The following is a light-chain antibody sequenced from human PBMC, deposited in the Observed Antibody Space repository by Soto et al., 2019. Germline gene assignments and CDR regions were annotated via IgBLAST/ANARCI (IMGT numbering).Light chain of an antibody. V-gene: IGLV1-51*01. CDR3: GTWDSSLSAYV. Sequence: QSVLTQPPSGSAAPGQKVTISCSGSSYNIGGNSVSWYQQLPGTAPKLLIYDDDKRPSGIRDRCCGSNSGTSATLSITGFPTGLEAADYLGTWDSSLSAYVFASETQV. CDR1: SYNIGGNS. J-gene: IGLJ1*01. CDR2: DDD.